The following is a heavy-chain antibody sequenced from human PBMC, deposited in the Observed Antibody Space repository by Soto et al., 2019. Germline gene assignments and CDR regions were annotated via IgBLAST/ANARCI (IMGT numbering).Heavy chain of an antibody. CDR2: ISSNGGSI. Sequence: PGGSLRLSCSASGFTFYGFAVHWVRQAPGKGLEYVAAISSNGGSIYYVDTVKGRFTISRDNSKSTLYLQISSLRPEDTAVYYCVKGYGSGTYYVEYFDYWGQGT. D-gene: IGHD3-10*01. V-gene: IGHV3-64D*06. CDR3: VKGYGSGTYYVEYFDY. CDR1: GFTFYGFA. J-gene: IGHJ4*02.